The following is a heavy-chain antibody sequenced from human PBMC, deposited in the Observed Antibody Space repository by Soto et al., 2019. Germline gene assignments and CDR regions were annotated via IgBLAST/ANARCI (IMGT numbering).Heavy chain of an antibody. Sequence: QVQLVQSGAAVKKPGSSVKVSCKASGGTFSSYPISWVRQAPGQGLAWMGRIIPIIGIANYEQKFQGGVTITATKSTSTAYMELSSLRFEDTAVYYCARQATPYYYGSGSDFEEAHAFDIWGQGTMVTVSS. CDR1: GGTFSSYP. CDR2: IIPIIGIA. CDR3: ARQATPYYYGSGSDFEEAHAFDI. V-gene: IGHV1-69*02. D-gene: IGHD3-10*01. J-gene: IGHJ3*02.